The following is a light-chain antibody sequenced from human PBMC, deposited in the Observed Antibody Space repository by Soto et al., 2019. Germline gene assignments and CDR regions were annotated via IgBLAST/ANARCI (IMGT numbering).Light chain of an antibody. Sequence: QSVLTQPPSASGTPGQRVTISCSGSSSNIGSNYVYWYQQLPGTAPKLLIYRNNQRPSGVPDRFSGSKSGTSASLAISGLRSEDEAAYYCAAWDDSLAFGGGTKLTVL. CDR2: RNN. V-gene: IGLV1-47*01. CDR3: AAWDDSLA. J-gene: IGLJ2*01. CDR1: SSNIGSNY.